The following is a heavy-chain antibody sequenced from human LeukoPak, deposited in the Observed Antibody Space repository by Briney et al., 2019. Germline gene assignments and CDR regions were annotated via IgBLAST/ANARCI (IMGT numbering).Heavy chain of an antibody. CDR3: ARDLSVVVPAAIAYYYYYGMDV. V-gene: IGHV3-11*01. D-gene: IGHD2-2*01. CDR1: GFTFSDYY. Sequence: GGSLRLSCAASGFTFSDYYRSWIRQAPGKGLEWVSYISSSGSTIYYADSVKGRFTISRDNAKNSLYLQMNSLRAEDTAVYYCARDLSVVVPAAIAYYYYYGMDVWGQGTTVTVSS. CDR2: ISSSGSTI. J-gene: IGHJ6*02.